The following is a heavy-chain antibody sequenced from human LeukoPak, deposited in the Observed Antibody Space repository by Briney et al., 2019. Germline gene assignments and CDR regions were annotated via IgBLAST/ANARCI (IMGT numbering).Heavy chain of an antibody. CDR3: ARAAYHYGMDV. CDR1: GFTFSSYA. V-gene: IGHV3-30-3*01. J-gene: IGHJ6*02. CDR2: ISYDGSNK. Sequence: GRSLRLSCAASGFTFSSYAMHWVRQAPGKGLEWVAVISYDGSNKYYADSVKGRFTISRDNSKNTLYLQMNSLRAEDPAVYYCARAAYHYGMDVWGPGTTVTVSS.